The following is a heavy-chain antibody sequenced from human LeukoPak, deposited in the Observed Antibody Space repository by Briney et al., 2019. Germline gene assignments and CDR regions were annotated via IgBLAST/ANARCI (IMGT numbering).Heavy chain of an antibody. D-gene: IGHD5-12*01. CDR1: GFTFSSYA. CDR3: ASYSGYDSP. Sequence: GGSLRLSCAASGFTFSSYAMHWVRQVPGKGLEWVANIKQDGSEKYYVDSVKGRFTISRDNAKNSLYLQMNSLRAEDTAVYYCASYSGYDSPWGQGTLVTVSS. CDR2: IKQDGSEK. J-gene: IGHJ5*02. V-gene: IGHV3-7*01.